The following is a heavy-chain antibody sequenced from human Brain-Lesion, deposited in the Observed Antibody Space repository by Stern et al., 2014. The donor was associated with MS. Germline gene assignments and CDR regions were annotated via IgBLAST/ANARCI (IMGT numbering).Heavy chain of an antibody. CDR3: ARMREYCSGGICFAGYYDS. V-gene: IGHV2-26*01. Sequence: QVTLKESGPVLVKPTETLTLTCSVSGFSLSNDAMGVSWIRQPPGKALECLAHIFSTGETAYSTSLKSRLTISKDTSRSQVVLTMTNMDPVDTATYYCARMREYCSGGICFAGYYDSWGQGTLVTVSS. D-gene: IGHD2-15*01. CDR2: IFSTGET. J-gene: IGHJ4*02. CDR1: GFSLSNDAMG.